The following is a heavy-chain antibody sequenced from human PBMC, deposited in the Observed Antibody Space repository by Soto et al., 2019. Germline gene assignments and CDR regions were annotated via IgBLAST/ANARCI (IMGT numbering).Heavy chain of an antibody. CDR2: IIPILGIA. J-gene: IGHJ3*01. CDR3: ARGAGAFDL. CDR1: GGTFSSYT. V-gene: IGHV1-69*02. Sequence: QVQLVQSGAEVKKPRSSVKVSCKASGGTFSSYTISWVRQAPGQGLEWMGRIIPILGIANYAQKFQGRVTIIADKSTRTAYMELSSLRSEDTAVYYCARGAGAFDLWVQGTMVTVSS.